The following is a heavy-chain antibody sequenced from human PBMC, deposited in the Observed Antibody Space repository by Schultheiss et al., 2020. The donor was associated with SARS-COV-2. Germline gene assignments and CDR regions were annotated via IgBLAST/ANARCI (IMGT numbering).Heavy chain of an antibody. CDR2: INPNSGGT. J-gene: IGHJ6*02. Sequence: ASVKVSCKASGYTFTGYYMHWVRQAPGQGLEWMGWINPNSGGTNYAQKFQGWVTMTRDTSISTAYMELSRLRSDDTAVYYCATHHPSTARTYAMDVWGQGTTVTVSS. CDR1: GYTFTGYY. V-gene: IGHV1-2*04. CDR3: ATHHPSTARTYAMDV.